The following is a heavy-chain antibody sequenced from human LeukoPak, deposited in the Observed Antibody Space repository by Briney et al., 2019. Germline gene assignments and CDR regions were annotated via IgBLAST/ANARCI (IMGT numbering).Heavy chain of an antibody. CDR1: GFTFDDYG. CDR3: AEPHTELAQYYFDY. V-gene: IGHV3-30*02. J-gene: IGHJ4*02. CDR2: IRYDGSNK. D-gene: IGHD5-18*01. Sequence: GGSLRLSCAASGFTFDDYGMSWVRQAPGKGLEWVAFIRYDGSNKYYADSVKGRFTISRDNSKNTLYLQMNSLRAEDTAVYYCAEPHTELAQYYFDYWGQGTLVTVSS.